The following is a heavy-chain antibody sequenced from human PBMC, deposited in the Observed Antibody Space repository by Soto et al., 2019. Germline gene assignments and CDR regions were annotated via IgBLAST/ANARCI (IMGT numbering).Heavy chain of an antibody. V-gene: IGHV1-2*04. J-gene: IGHJ5*02. CDR2: INPNGGGT. CDR1: GYTFTVYY. CDR3: ARGHIVVVPAAMNRYWFDP. D-gene: IGHD2-2*01. Sequence: SVKVSCKPSGYTFTVYYMHWVRQAPGQGLEWMGWINPNGGGTNDAQKFQGWVTMTRDTSISTAYMELSRLRSDDTAVYYCARGHIVVVPAAMNRYWFDPWGQGTLVTVSS.